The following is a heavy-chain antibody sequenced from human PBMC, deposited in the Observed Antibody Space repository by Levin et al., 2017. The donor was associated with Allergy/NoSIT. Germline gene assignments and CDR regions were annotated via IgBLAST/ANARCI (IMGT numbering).Heavy chain of an antibody. CDR2: IYWDDDK. CDR3: AHRSIAAAGSNWFDP. CDR1: GFSLSTSGVG. Sequence: SGPTLVKPTQTLTLTCTFSGFSLSTSGVGVGWIRQPPGKALEWLALIYWDDDKRYSPSLKSRLTITKDTSKNQVVLTMTNMDPVDTATYYCAHRSIAAAGSNWFDPWGQGTLVTVSS. V-gene: IGHV2-5*02. D-gene: IGHD6-13*01. J-gene: IGHJ5*02.